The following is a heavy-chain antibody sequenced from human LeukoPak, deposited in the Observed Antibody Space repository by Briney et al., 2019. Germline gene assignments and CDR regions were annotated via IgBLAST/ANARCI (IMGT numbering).Heavy chain of an antibody. Sequence: GGSLRLSCAASGFTVSSNYMSWVRQAPGKGLEWVSVVYSGGSTYYADSVKGRFTISRDNSKNTLYLQMSSLRAEDTAVYYCARSKGVHAFDIWGQGTMVTVSS. D-gene: IGHD2-8*01. CDR3: ARSKGVHAFDI. CDR2: VYSGGST. J-gene: IGHJ3*02. V-gene: IGHV3-66*02. CDR1: GFTVSSNY.